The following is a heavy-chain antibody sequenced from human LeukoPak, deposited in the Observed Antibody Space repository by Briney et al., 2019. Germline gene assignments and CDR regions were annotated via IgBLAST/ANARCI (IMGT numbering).Heavy chain of an antibody. Sequence: ASVKVSCKASGYTFTSYAMHWVRQAPGQRLEWMGWINAGNGNTKYSQEFQGRVTITRDTSASTAYMELSSLRFEDMAVYYCARDKSGYYLFDPWGQGTLVTVSS. CDR2: INAGNGNT. J-gene: IGHJ5*02. V-gene: IGHV1-3*03. D-gene: IGHD3-3*01. CDR3: ARDKSGYYLFDP. CDR1: GYTFTSYA.